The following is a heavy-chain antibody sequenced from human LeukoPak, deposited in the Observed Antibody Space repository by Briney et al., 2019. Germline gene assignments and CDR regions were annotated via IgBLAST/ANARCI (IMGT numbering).Heavy chain of an antibody. J-gene: IGHJ4*02. CDR2: IYWDDDK. Sequence: SGPTLANPTQTLTLTCTISGFSLSTSEVGVGWIRQPPGKALEWLALIYWDDDKRYSPSLKSRLTITKDTSKNQVVLTMINMDPVDTATYYCARTYDNGGYYWGPYFDYWGQGTLVTVSS. V-gene: IGHV2-5*02. CDR3: ARTYDNGGYYWGPYFDY. D-gene: IGHD3-22*01. CDR1: GFSLSTSEVG.